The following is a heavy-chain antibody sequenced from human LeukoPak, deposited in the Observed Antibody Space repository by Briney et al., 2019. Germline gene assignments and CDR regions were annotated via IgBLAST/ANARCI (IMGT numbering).Heavy chain of an antibody. CDR1: GGSISCGDYY. Sequence: SETLSLTCTVSGGSISCGDYYWSWIRQPPGKGLEWIGYIYYSGSTYYNPSLKSRVTISVDTSKNQFSLKLSSVTAADTAVYYCASDPGIEAAGEGAFDIWGQGTMVTVSS. CDR3: ASDPGIEAAGEGAFDI. V-gene: IGHV4-30-4*01. J-gene: IGHJ3*02. CDR2: IYYSGST. D-gene: IGHD6-13*01.